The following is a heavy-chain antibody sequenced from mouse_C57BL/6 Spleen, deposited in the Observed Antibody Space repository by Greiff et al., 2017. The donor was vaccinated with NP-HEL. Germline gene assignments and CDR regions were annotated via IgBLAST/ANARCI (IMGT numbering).Heavy chain of an antibody. CDR2: ISDGGSYT. V-gene: IGHV5-4*01. J-gene: IGHJ4*01. CDR3: ARDYGSTSYAMDY. Sequence: EVKVEESGGGLVKPGGSLKLSCAASGFTFSSYAMSWVRQTPEKRLEWVATISDGGSYTYYPDNVKGRFTISRDNAKNNLYLQMSHLKSEDTAMYYCARDYGSTSYAMDYWGQGTSVTVSS. D-gene: IGHD1-1*01. CDR1: GFTFSSYA.